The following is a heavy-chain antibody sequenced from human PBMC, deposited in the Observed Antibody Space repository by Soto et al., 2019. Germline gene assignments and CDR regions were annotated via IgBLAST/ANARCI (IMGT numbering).Heavy chain of an antibody. D-gene: IGHD3-22*01. CDR3: ARAGHYDSSGYYTSWFDP. CDR1: GGSISSGDYY. J-gene: IGHJ5*02. Sequence: SETLSLNCTVSGGSISSGDYYWSWIRQPPGKGLEWIGYIYYSGSTYYNPSLKSRVTISVDKSKNQFSLKLSSVTAADTAVYYCARAGHYDSSGYYTSWFDPWGQGTLVT. CDR2: IYYSGST. V-gene: IGHV4-30-4*01.